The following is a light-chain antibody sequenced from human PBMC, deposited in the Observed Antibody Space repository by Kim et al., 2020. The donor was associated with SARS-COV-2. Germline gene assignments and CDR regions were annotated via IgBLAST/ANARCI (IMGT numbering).Light chain of an antibody. Sequence: SSELTQDPAVSVALGQTVRLTCQGDSLRSFYASWYQQKPGQAPLLVVFGKNNRPSGIPDRFSGSTSGNTASLTITGAQAEGEADYYCNSRYSSDIIVFGG. J-gene: IGLJ2*01. V-gene: IGLV3-19*01. CDR1: SLRSFY. CDR2: GKN. CDR3: NSRYSSDIIV.